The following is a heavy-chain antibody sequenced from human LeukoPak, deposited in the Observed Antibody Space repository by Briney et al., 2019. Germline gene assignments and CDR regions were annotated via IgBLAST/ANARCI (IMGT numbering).Heavy chain of an antibody. J-gene: IGHJ6*03. CDR3: ARIYASQDYYYMDV. D-gene: IGHD2-2*02. Sequence: SETLSLTCTVSGGSISTNSYYWGWIRQPPGKGLEWIGSIYYSGSTYYNPSLKSRVTISVDTSKNQFSLKLSSVTAADTAVYYCARIYASQDYYYMDVWGKGTTVTVSS. CDR1: GGSISTNSYY. CDR2: IYYSGST. V-gene: IGHV4-39*07.